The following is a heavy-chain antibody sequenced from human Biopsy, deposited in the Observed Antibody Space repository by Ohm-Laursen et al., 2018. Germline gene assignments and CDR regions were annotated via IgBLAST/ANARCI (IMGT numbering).Heavy chain of an antibody. V-gene: IGHV1-2*02. J-gene: IGHJ4*02. Sequence: SVKVSCKASFYTFTDYNIHWMRQAPGQGLEWLGYINCKTGATNYAQKFQGTVTMTRDTSISTAYLALGSLRSADTAIYYCARDPLNGHKHFDYWGQGSLVTVSS. D-gene: IGHD2-8*01. CDR1: FYTFTDYN. CDR2: INCKTGAT. CDR3: ARDPLNGHKHFDY.